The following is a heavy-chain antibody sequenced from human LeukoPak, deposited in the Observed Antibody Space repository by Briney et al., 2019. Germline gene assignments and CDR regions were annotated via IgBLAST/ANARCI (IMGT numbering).Heavy chain of an antibody. D-gene: IGHD3-10*01. Sequence: ASVKVSCKASGYTFTGYYMHWVRQAPGQGLEWMGWISGYNGNTNYAQKLQGRVTMTTDTSTSTAYMELRSLRSDDTAVYYCARDPHAGSGSFSDWFDPWGQGTLVTVSS. V-gene: IGHV1-18*04. CDR2: ISGYNGNT. CDR3: ARDPHAGSGSFSDWFDP. J-gene: IGHJ5*02. CDR1: GYTFTGYY.